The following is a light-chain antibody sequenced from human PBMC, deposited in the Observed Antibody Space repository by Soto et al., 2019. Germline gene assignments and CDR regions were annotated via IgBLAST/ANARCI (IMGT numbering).Light chain of an antibody. CDR1: RSNIGAGYD. V-gene: IGLV1-47*02. CDR3: AAWDDSLSGPV. J-gene: IGLJ2*01. Sequence: QSVLTQPPSVSGAPGQRVTISCTGSRSNIGAGYDVHWYQHLPGTAPKLLIYSNNQRPSGVPDRFSGSKSGTSASLAISGLRSDDEADYYCAAWDDSLSGPVFGGGTKLTVL. CDR2: SNN.